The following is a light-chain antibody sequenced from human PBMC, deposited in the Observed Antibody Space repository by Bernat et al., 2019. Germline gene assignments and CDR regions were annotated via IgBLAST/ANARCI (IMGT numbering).Light chain of an antibody. J-gene: IGLJ1*01. CDR2: EVS. CDR1: SSDVGSYNR. CDR3: SSYTSSNTYV. V-gene: IGLV2-18*02. Sequence: QSALTQPPSVSGSPGQSVTISCTGTSSDVGSYNRVSWYQQPPGTAPKLMIYEVSNRPSGVPDRFSGSKSGNTASLTISGLRAEDEADYYCSSYTSSNTYVVGTGTKVTVL.